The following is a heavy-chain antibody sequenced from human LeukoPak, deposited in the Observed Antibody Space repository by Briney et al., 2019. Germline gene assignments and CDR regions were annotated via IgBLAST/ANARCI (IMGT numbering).Heavy chain of an antibody. CDR3: ARLVGGNPDY. J-gene: IGHJ4*02. Sequence: PSATLSLTCTVSGGSISSYYWSWIRQPPGKGLEWIGYVFYSGSPKYNPSLKSRVTISLDSSKSQCSLKLNSVTAADTAVYFCARLVGGNPDYWGQGTLVTVSS. D-gene: IGHD4-23*01. CDR1: GGSISSYY. CDR2: VFYSGSP. V-gene: IGHV4-59*01.